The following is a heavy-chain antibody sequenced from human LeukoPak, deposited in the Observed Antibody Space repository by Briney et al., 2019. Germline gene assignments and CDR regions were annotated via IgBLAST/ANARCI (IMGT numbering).Heavy chain of an antibody. Sequence: GGSLRLSCAASGFTFSSYEMNWVRQAPGKGLEWVSVISGSGGSTDYADSVKGRFTISRDNSKNTLYLQMNSLRAEDTAVYYCAKGSGWYVWGQGTLVTVSS. CDR1: GFTFSSYE. CDR3: AKGSGWYV. V-gene: IGHV3-23*01. J-gene: IGHJ4*02. CDR2: ISGSGGST. D-gene: IGHD6-19*01.